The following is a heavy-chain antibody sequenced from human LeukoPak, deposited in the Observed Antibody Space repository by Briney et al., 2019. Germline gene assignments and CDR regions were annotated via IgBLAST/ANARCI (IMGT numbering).Heavy chain of an antibody. Sequence: GGSLRLSCAASGFTFSSYSMIWVRQAPGKGLELVSSISGTSSYIYYADSVKGRFTISRDNAKNSLYLQMNSLRAEDTAVYYCVSSPRVAAQDVWGKGTSVTVSS. D-gene: IGHD6-6*01. V-gene: IGHV3-21*01. CDR3: VSSPRVAAQDV. J-gene: IGHJ6*04. CDR1: GFTFSSYS. CDR2: ISGTSSYI.